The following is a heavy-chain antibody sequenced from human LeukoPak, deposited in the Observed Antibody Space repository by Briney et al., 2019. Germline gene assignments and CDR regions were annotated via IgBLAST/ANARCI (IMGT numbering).Heavy chain of an antibody. V-gene: IGHV4-59*01. Sequence: PSETLSLTCTVSGGPISSYYWSWIRQPPGKGLEWIGYIYYSGSTNYNPSLKSRVTISIDTSKNQFSLRLSSVTAADTAVYYCAKTVDGTYDSHYWGQGTLVTVSS. J-gene: IGHJ4*02. D-gene: IGHD3-3*01. CDR3: AKTVDGTYDSHY. CDR1: GGPISSYY. CDR2: IYYSGST.